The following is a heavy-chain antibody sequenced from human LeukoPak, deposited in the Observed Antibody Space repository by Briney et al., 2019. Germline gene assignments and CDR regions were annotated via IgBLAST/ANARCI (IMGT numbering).Heavy chain of an antibody. D-gene: IGHD1-26*01. Sequence: GRSLRLSCAASGFTFDDYAMHWVRQAPGKGLEWVSGISWNSGSIGYADSVKGRFTISRDNAKNSLYLQMNSLRAEDTAVYYCARELGGSFGYWGQGTLVTVSS. CDR3: ARELGGSFGY. V-gene: IGHV3-9*01. CDR2: ISWNSGSI. J-gene: IGHJ4*02. CDR1: GFTFDDYA.